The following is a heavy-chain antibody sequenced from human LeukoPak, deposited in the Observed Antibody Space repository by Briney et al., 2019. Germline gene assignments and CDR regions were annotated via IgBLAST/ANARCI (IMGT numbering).Heavy chain of an antibody. J-gene: IGHJ4*02. Sequence: SETLSLTCTVSGGSISSSSYYWGWIRQPPGKGLEWIGCIYYSGSTYYNPSLKSRVTISVDTSKNQFSLKRSSVTAADTAVYYCARLRIVGTTTIDYWGQGTLVTVSS. V-gene: IGHV4-39*01. CDR3: ARLRIVGTTTIDY. CDR1: GGSISSSSYY. CDR2: IYYSGST. D-gene: IGHD1-26*01.